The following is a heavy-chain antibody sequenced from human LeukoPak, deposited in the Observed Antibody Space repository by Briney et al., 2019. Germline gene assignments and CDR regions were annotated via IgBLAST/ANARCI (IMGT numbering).Heavy chain of an antibody. V-gene: IGHV4-39*01. D-gene: IGHD2-2*01. CDR1: GGSISSSNYY. Sequence: SETLSLTCTVSGGSISSSNYYWGWIRQPPGKGLEWIGSIYYSGITYYNPSLKSRVTISVDTSNNQFSLKLSSVTAADTTMYYCARLLIYCSSTSCHFDYWGQGTLVTVSS. CDR3: ARLLIYCSSTSCHFDY. CDR2: IYYSGIT. J-gene: IGHJ4*02.